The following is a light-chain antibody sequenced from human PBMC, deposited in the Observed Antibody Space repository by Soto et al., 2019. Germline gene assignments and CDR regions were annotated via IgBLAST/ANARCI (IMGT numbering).Light chain of an antibody. CDR2: GAS. V-gene: IGKV3-20*01. CDR3: QQYGDSPT. CDR1: QSVRSSY. J-gene: IGKJ4*01. Sequence: EIVLTQSPGTLSLSPGERATLSCRASQSVRSSYLAWYQQKPGQAPRLLIYGASSRATGIPDRLSGSGSGTDFTLSISRLEPEDLAVYYCQQYGDSPTFGGGTKVEIK.